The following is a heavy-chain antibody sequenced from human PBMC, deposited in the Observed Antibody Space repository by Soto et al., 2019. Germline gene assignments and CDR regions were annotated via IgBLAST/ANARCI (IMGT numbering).Heavy chain of an antibody. D-gene: IGHD2-15*01. CDR2: INPSGGST. CDR3: ARGIVVVVDDTHDYYYGMDV. Sequence: GASVKVSCKASGYTFTSYYMHWVRQAPGQGLEWMGIINPSGGSTSYAQKFQGRVTMTRDTSTSTVYMELSSLRSEDTAVYYCARGIVVVVDDTHDYYYGMDVWGQGTKVTVSS. V-gene: IGHV1-46*01. J-gene: IGHJ6*02. CDR1: GYTFTSYY.